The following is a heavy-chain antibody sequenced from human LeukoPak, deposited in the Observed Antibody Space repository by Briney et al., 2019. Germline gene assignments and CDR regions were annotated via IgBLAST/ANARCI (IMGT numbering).Heavy chain of an antibody. CDR3: ARDGRYFDWSPADAFDI. J-gene: IGHJ3*02. D-gene: IGHD3-9*01. CDR1: GGSISSSSYY. CDR2: IYYSGST. V-gene: IGHV4-39*07. Sequence: SETLSLTCTVSGGSISSSSYYWGWIRQPPGKGLEWIGSIYYSGSTYYNPSLKSRVTISVDTSKNQFSLKLSSVTAADTAVYYCARDGRYFDWSPADAFDIWGQGTMVTVSS.